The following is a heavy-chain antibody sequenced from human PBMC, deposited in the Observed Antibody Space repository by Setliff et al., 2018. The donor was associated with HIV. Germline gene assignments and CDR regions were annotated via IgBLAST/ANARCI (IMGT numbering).Heavy chain of an antibody. V-gene: IGHV4-61*01. CDR3: ARDPRGLPAAGYYYGMDV. CDR2: IYYSGST. Sequence: SETLSLTCTVSGGSVSSGSYYWSWIRQPPGKGLEWIGYIYYSGSTKHNPSLKSRVTISVDTSKNQFSLKLSSVTAADTAVYYCARDPRGLPAAGYYYGMDVWGQGTTVTVSS. D-gene: IGHD6-13*01. CDR1: GGSVSSGSYY. J-gene: IGHJ6*02.